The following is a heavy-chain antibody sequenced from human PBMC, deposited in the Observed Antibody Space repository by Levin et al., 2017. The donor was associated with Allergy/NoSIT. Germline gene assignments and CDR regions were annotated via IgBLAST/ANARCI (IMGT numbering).Heavy chain of an antibody. CDR1: GYTFTGYY. J-gene: IGHJ4*02. V-gene: IGHV1-2*06. Sequence: ASVKVSCKASGYTFTGYYMHWVRQAPGQGLEWMGRINPNSGGTNYAQKFQGRVTMTRDTSISTAYMELSRLRSDDTAVYYCARARGPYGDYLDYWGQGTLVTVSS. CDR3: ARARGPYGDYLDY. CDR2: INPNSGGT. D-gene: IGHD4-17*01.